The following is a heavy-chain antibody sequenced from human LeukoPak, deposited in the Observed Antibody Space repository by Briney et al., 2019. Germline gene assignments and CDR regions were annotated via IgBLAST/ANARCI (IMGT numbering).Heavy chain of an antibody. J-gene: IGHJ4*02. V-gene: IGHV3-30*18. CDR3: AKDAPSSGFYYFDY. CDR1: GFTFSSYG. Sequence: GGSLRLSCAASGFTFSSYGMHWVRQAPGKGLEWVAVISYDGSNKYYADSVKGRFTISRDNSKNTLYLQMNSLRAEDTAVYYCAKDAPSSGFYYFDYWGQGTLVTVSS. CDR2: ISYDGSNK. D-gene: IGHD6-19*01.